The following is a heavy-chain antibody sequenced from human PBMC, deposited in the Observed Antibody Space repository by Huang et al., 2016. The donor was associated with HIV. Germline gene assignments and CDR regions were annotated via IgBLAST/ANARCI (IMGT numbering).Heavy chain of an antibody. J-gene: IGHJ3*02. CDR2: IKTKNDNDAT. V-gene: IGHV3-73*01. CDR1: GFTFSGYA. CDR3: TRLRNGDDAFDI. Sequence: EVQLVQSRGGLLRPGGSLRVSCAASGFTFSGYAIHGVRQTSGKGLEWVGRIKTKNDNDATAFTASLEGRFTVSRDDSRNTAYLQMNSLKTEDTAVYYCTRLRNGDDAFDIWGQGTTVTVSS.